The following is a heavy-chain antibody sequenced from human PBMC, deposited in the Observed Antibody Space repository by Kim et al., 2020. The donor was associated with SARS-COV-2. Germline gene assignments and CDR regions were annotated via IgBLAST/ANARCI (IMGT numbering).Heavy chain of an antibody. CDR2: INWNGGST. Sequence: GGSLRLSCAASGFTFDDYGMSWVRQAPGKGLEWVSGINWNGGSTGYADSVKGRFTISRDNAKNSLYLQMNSLRAEDTALYYCARVLYGDYYYYGMDVWGQGTTVTVSS. J-gene: IGHJ6*02. CDR1: GFTFDDYG. CDR3: ARVLYGDYYYYGMDV. V-gene: IGHV3-20*04. D-gene: IGHD4-17*01.